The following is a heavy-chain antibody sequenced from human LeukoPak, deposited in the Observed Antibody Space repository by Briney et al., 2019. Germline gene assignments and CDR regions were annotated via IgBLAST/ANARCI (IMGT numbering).Heavy chain of an antibody. J-gene: IGHJ4*02. V-gene: IGHV4-34*01. CDR2: INHSGSA. Sequence: GSLRLSCAASGFTFSSYAMSWIRQPPGKGLEWIGEINHSGSANYNPSLKSRVTISLDTSKNQISLKLSSVTAADTAVYYCARGGGASPGIAVYWGQGTLVTVTS. D-gene: IGHD6-19*01. CDR1: GFTFSSYA. CDR3: ARGGGASPGIAVY.